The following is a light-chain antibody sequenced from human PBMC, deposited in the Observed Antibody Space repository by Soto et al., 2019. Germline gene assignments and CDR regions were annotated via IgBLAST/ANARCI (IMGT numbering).Light chain of an antibody. CDR3: QQYYNTPWT. J-gene: IGKJ1*01. CDR1: QSVLYSSNNKNY. V-gene: IGKV4-1*01. CDR2: WAS. Sequence: DIVMTQSPDSLAVSLGERATINCKSSQSVLYSSNNKNYLAWYQQKPAQPPKLLIYWASTRESGVPDRFSGSGSVTDFTLTISSLQAEDVAVYYCQQYYNTPWTFGQGTKVEIK.